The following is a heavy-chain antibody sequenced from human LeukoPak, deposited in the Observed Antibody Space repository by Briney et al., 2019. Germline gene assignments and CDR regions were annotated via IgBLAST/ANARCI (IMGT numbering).Heavy chain of an antibody. CDR3: AKLLHDFWSGYYTGFDY. D-gene: IGHD3-3*01. CDR2: ITNSGNSK. Sequence: GGSLRLSCAASEFTFSSYSMNWVRQAPGKGLEWVSYITNSGNSKSYADSVKGRFTISRDNSKNTLYLQMNSLRAEDTAVYYCAKLLHDFWSGYYTGFDYWGQGTLVTVSS. CDR1: EFTFSSYS. J-gene: IGHJ4*02. V-gene: IGHV3-48*01.